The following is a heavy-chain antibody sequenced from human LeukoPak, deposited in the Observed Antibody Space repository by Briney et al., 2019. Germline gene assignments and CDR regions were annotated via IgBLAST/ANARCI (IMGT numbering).Heavy chain of an antibody. D-gene: IGHD4-17*01. CDR2: IYHSGST. CDR3: ARKSDYGDSGGDFDY. J-gene: IGHJ4*02. V-gene: IGHV4-30-2*01. CDR1: GGSISSGGYS. Sequence: SETLSLTCAVSGGSISSGGYSWSWIRQPPGKGLEWIGYIYHSGSTYYNPSLKSRVTISVDRSKNQFSLKLSSVTAADTAVYYCARKSDYGDSGGDFDYWGQGTLVTVSS.